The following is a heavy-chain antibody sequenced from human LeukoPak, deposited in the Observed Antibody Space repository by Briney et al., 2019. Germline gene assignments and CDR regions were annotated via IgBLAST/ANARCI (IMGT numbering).Heavy chain of an antibody. V-gene: IGHV3-23*01. CDR1: GFTFSRYG. J-gene: IGHJ4*02. D-gene: IGHD6-13*01. Sequence: GGSLRLSCAAAGFTFSRYGMHWVRQAPGKGLEWVSAISGSGGSTYYADSVKGRFTISRDNSKNTLYLQMNSLRAEDTAVYYCAKGEYSSSWYEFDYWGQGTLVTVSS. CDR2: ISGSGGST. CDR3: AKGEYSSSWYEFDY.